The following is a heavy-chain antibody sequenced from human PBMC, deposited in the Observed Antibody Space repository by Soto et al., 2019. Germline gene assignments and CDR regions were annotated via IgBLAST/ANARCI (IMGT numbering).Heavy chain of an antibody. D-gene: IGHD2-21*01. CDR2: TYYRSKWYN. Sequence: SQTLSLTCAISGDSVSSNSAAWNWIRQSPSRGLEWLGRTYYRSKWYNDYAVSVKSRITINPDTSKNQFSLQLNSVTPEDTAVYYCARVVGFGDYHYYGMDVWGQGTTVTVSS. V-gene: IGHV6-1*01. CDR3: ARVVGFGDYHYYGMDV. CDR1: GDSVSSNSAA. J-gene: IGHJ6*02.